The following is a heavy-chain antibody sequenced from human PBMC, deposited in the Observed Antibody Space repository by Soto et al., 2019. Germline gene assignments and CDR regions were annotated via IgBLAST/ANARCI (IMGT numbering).Heavy chain of an antibody. J-gene: IGHJ4*02. CDR3: TREPYGDKVDY. D-gene: IGHD3-16*01. Sequence: QVQLQESGPGLVKPSQTLSLTCTVSGGSMTNVDDNWSWIRQAPDNGLEWIGHIYDGGSTYTNTSLKTRVIIVLDTSKYQYSLKPRSLSAADTAVYYCTREPYGDKVDYWGQGTMVTVSS. CDR1: GGSMTNVDDN. V-gene: IGHV4-30-4*01. CDR2: IYDGGST.